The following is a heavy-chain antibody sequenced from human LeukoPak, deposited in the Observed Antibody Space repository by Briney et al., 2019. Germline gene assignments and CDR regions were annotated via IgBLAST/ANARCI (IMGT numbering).Heavy chain of an antibody. Sequence: GGSLRLSCAASGLTISSYSMNWVRQAPGKGLQWVSYISSSSSTIYYADSVKGRFTISRDNAKNSLYLQMNSLRAEDTAVYYCARERDYGDYGPKYYFDYWGQGTLVTVSS. CDR1: GLTISSYS. CDR2: ISSSSSTI. V-gene: IGHV3-48*01. D-gene: IGHD4-17*01. CDR3: ARERDYGDYGPKYYFDY. J-gene: IGHJ4*02.